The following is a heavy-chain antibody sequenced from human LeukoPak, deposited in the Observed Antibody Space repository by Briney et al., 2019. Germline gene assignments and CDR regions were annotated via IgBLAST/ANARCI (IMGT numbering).Heavy chain of an antibody. CDR2: IYYSGST. CDR1: GGSISSSSYY. J-gene: IGHJ4*02. CDR3: ARLGLQCFDY. D-gene: IGHD4-11*01. V-gene: IGHV4-39*01. Sequence: KASETLSLTCTVSGGSISSSSYYWGWIRQPPGKGLEWIGSIYYSGSTYYNPSLKSRVTISVDTPKNHFSLKLSSVTAADTAVYYCARLGLQCFDYWGQGTLVTVSS.